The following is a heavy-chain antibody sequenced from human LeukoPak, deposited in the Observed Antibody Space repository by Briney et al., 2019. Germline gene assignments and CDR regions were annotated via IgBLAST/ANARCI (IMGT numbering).Heavy chain of an antibody. Sequence: SVKVSCKASGGTFSSYAISWVRQAPGQGLEWMGGIIPIFGTANYAQKFQGRVTITADESTSTAYMELSSLRSEDTAVYYCARLVRSPAYFDYWGQGTLVTVSS. CDR1: GGTFSSYA. D-gene: IGHD1-26*01. CDR2: IIPIFGTA. CDR3: ARLVRSPAYFDY. J-gene: IGHJ4*02. V-gene: IGHV1-69*13.